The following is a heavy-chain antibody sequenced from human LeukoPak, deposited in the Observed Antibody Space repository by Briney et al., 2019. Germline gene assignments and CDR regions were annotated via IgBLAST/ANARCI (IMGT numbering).Heavy chain of an antibody. CDR3: SRDGSGYCSGGSCYSAEYFQH. CDR1: GFTFSSFS. D-gene: IGHD2-15*01. J-gene: IGHJ1*01. V-gene: IGHV3-21*01. Sequence: GGSLRLSCAASGFTFSSFSMNWVRQAPGKGLEWVSSISSRSTYIYYADSVRGRFTISRDNAKNSLYLQMNSLRAEDTAVYYCSRDGSGYCSGGSCYSAEYFQHWGQGTLVTVSS. CDR2: ISSRSTYI.